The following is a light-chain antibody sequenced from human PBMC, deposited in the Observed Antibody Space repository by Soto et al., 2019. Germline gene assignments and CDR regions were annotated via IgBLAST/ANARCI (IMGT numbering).Light chain of an antibody. Sequence: MSQAPFPLSASVGDRVPVTCRASQSTSRWLAWYQQKPGKAPKLLIYDASNLESEVPSRFSGSGSGTEFTLTISSLQPDDFATYYCQQYSDSSGAFGQGTEVDIK. CDR2: DAS. J-gene: IGKJ1*01. CDR1: QSTSRW. CDR3: QQYSDSSGA. V-gene: IGKV1-5*01.